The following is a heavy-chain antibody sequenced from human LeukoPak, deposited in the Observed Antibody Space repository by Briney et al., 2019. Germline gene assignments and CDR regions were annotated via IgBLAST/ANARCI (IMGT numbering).Heavy chain of an antibody. V-gene: IGHV3-74*01. CDR2: INYDGSST. D-gene: IGHD6-19*01. CDR1: GFTFSTYW. Sequence: GGSLRLSCAASGFTFSTYWMHWVRQAPGKGLVWVSRINYDGSSTNYADFVKGRFTISRDNSKNTLYLQMNSLRAEDTAVYYCARVKLAVAVPYYFDYWGQGTLVTVSS. CDR3: ARVKLAVAVPYYFDY. J-gene: IGHJ4*02.